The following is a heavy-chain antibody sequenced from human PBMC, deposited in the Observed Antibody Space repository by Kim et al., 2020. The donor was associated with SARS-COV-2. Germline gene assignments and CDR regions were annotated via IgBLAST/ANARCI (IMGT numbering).Heavy chain of an antibody. CDR3: ARQSYGALRHNWFDP. J-gene: IGHJ5*02. CDR1: GYSFTSYW. D-gene: IGHD4-17*01. CDR2: IYPGDSDT. V-gene: IGHV5-51*01. Sequence: GESLKISCKGSGYSFTSYWIGWVRQMPGKGLEWMGIIYPGDSDTRYSPSFQGQVTISADKSISTAYLQWSSLKASDTAMYYCARQSYGALRHNWFDPWGQGTLVTVSS.